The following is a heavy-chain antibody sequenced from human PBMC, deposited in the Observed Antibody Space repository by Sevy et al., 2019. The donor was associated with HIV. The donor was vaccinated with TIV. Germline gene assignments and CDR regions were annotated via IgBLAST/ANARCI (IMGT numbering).Heavy chain of an antibody. CDR3: ARGGYYYDNAAYYALDS. D-gene: IGHD3-22*01. CDR1: GFTFDAYA. Sequence: GGSLRLSCAASGFTFDAYAMHWVRQVSGKGLEWVSGISWNSGTLAYADSVRGRFTISRDNAKNSLYLQMNNVRVEDTAVYYCARGGYYYDNAAYYALDSWGQGTLVTVSS. J-gene: IGHJ4*02. V-gene: IGHV3-9*01. CDR2: ISWNSGTL.